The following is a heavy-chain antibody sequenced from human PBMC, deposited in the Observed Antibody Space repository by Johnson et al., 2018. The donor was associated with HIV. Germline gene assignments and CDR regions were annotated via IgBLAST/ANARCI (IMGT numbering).Heavy chain of an antibody. V-gene: IGHV3-64*01. CDR1: GFTFSSYA. Sequence: VQLVESGGGVVPPGRSLRLSCAASGFTFSSYAMHWVRQAPGKGLEYVSAISSNGGSTYYANSVKGRFTISRDNSKNTLYLQMGSLRAEDMSVYYCARVGPRSRDAFDIWGQGTMVTVSS. CDR3: ARVGPRSRDAFDI. CDR2: ISSNGGST. J-gene: IGHJ3*02. D-gene: IGHD1-26*01.